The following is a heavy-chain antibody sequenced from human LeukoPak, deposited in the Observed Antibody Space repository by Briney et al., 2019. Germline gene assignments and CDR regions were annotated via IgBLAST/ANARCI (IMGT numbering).Heavy chain of an antibody. Sequence: ASVKVSCKASGYTFTSYYMHSVRQAPGQGLEWMGIINPSGGSTSYAQKFQGRVTMTRDTSTSTVYMELSSLRSEDTAVYYCARDLGATPFDYWGQGTLVTVSS. CDR1: GYTFTSYY. D-gene: IGHD1-26*01. V-gene: IGHV1-46*01. CDR3: ARDLGATPFDY. J-gene: IGHJ4*02. CDR2: INPSGGST.